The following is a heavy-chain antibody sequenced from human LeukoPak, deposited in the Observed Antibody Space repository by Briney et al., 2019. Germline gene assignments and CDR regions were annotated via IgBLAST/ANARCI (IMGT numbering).Heavy chain of an antibody. Sequence: GRSLRLSCAASGFTFSSYGMHWVRQAPGKGLEWVAVISYDGSNKYYADSVKGRFTISRDNSKNTLYLQMNSLRAQDTAVHYCAKGRARRLLLLPFHYWRQPTLVTVSS. CDR1: GFTFSSYG. D-gene: IGHD2-15*01. V-gene: IGHV3-30*18. J-gene: IGHJ4*02. CDR2: ISYDGSNK. CDR3: AKGRARRLLLLPFHY.